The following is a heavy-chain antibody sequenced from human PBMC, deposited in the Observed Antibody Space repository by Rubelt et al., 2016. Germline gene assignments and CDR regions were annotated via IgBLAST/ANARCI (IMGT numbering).Heavy chain of an antibody. CDR2: IGTAGDT. CDR3: ATDRFRWRY. J-gene: IGHJ4*02. CDR1: GFTFSSYD. D-gene: IGHD5-24*01. Sequence: EVQLVESGGGLVQPGGSLRLSCAASGFTFSSYDMHWVRQATGKGLEWVSAIGTAGDTYYPGSVKGRLTISRDNSKNTLYLQMNSLRAEYTAVYYCATDRFRWRYWGQGTLVTVSS. V-gene: IGHV3-13*01.